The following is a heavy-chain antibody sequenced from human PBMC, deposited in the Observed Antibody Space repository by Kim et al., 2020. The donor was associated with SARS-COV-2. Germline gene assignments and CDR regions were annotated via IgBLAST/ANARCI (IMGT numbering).Heavy chain of an antibody. Sequence: GGSLRLFCAASGFTFSSYAMHWVRQAPGKGLEWVAVISYDGSNKYYADSVKGRFTISRDNSKNTLYLQMNSLRAEDTAVYYCARDSSSWYLGYWGQGTLVTVSS. J-gene: IGHJ4*02. CDR1: GFTFSSYA. V-gene: IGHV3-30*04. CDR3: ARDSSSWYLGY. D-gene: IGHD6-13*01. CDR2: ISYDGSNK.